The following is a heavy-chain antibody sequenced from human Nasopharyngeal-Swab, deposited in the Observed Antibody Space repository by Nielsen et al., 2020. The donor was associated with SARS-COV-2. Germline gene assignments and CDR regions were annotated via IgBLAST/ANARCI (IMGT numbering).Heavy chain of an antibody. Sequence: SETLSLTCAAYGGSFSGYYWSWIRQPPGKGLEWIGEINHSGSTNYNPSLKSRVTISVDTSKNQFSLKLSSVTAADTAVYYCARGSPTVDYWGQGTLVTVSS. V-gene: IGHV4-34*01. CDR3: ARGSPTVDY. CDR2: INHSGST. CDR1: GGSFSGYY. J-gene: IGHJ4*02.